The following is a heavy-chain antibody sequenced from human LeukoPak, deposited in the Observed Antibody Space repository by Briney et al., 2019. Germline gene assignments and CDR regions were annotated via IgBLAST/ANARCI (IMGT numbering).Heavy chain of an antibody. CDR1: GFTFSSYA. V-gene: IGHV3-23*01. CDR2: ISGSGGST. CDR3: AKAASYSSSWYEETDY. J-gene: IGHJ4*02. D-gene: IGHD6-13*01. Sequence: PGGSLRLSCAASGFTFSSYAMSWVRQAPGKGLEWVSAISGSGGSTYYADSVKGRLTISRDNSKNTLYLQMNGLRAEDTAVYYCAKAASYSSSWYEETDYWGQGTLVTVSS.